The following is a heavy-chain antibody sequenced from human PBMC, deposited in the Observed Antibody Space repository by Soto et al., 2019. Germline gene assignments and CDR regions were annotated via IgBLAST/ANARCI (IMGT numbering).Heavy chain of an antibody. Sequence: SETLSLTCTVSGGSINSNNYYWAWIRQPPGKGLAWIANIYYDGTTHYNTSLKSRVTISRDTSKNQFSLRLTSMTAADTAVYYCAKVVVAATRHTDFDSWGQGTLVTVSS. J-gene: IGHJ4*02. D-gene: IGHD2-15*01. V-gene: IGHV4-39*02. CDR1: GGSINSNNYY. CDR2: IYYDGTT. CDR3: AKVVVAATRHTDFDS.